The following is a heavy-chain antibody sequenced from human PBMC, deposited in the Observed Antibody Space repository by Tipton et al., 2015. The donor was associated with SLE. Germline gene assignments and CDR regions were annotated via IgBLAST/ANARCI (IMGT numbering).Heavy chain of an antibody. Sequence: TLSLTCTVSGGSISGYYWGWIRQPPGKGLEWIGYIYYSGTTNYSPSLRSRVTMSVDTSKNQCSLKLSSVTAADTAVYYCARGGVGGYDYFDYWGRGTLVTVSS. D-gene: IGHD5-12*01. CDR3: ARGGVGGYDYFDY. J-gene: IGHJ4*02. V-gene: IGHV4-59*01. CDR2: IYYSGTT. CDR1: GGSISGYY.